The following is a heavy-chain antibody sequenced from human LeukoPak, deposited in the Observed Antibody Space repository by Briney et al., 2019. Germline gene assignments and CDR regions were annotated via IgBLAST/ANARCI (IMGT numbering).Heavy chain of an antibody. J-gene: IGHJ6*02. D-gene: IGHD6-6*01. Sequence: GGSLRLSCAAPGFTFSSYAMHWVRQAPGKGLEWVAVISYDGSNKYYADSVKGRFTISRDNSKNTLYLQMNSLRAEDTAVYYCARSSSSPGRYYYYGMDVWGQGTTVTVSS. CDR1: GFTFSSYA. CDR3: ARSSSSPGRYYYYGMDV. CDR2: ISYDGSNK. V-gene: IGHV3-30-3*01.